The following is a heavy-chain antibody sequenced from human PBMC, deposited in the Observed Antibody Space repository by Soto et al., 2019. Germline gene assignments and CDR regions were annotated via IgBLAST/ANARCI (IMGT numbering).Heavy chain of an antibody. CDR3: ARTYGTYSSSQEIDY. CDR2: IDWDGDK. D-gene: IGHD6-13*01. V-gene: IGHV2-70*11. CDR1: GFSLTTSGMC. J-gene: IGHJ4*02. Sequence: VSGPTLVNPTQTLTLTCTFSGFSLTTSGMCVSWIRQPPGKALEWLARIDWDGDKYYSTSLKTRLTISKDTSKSQVVLTMTNMDPVDTATYYCARTYGTYSSSQEIDYWGQGTLVTVS.